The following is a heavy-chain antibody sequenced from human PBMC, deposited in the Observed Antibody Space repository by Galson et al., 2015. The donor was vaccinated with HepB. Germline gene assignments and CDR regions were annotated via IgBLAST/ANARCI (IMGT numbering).Heavy chain of an antibody. CDR3: AREAHIAAPACLDS. D-gene: IGHD6-13*01. V-gene: IGHV3-33*01. J-gene: IGHJ4*02. Sequence: SLRLSCAASGFTFNTYGMHWVRQAPGKGLEWVALIWSDGSNQYYADSVKGRFTISRDNSRNTSYLQMNSLRAEDTALYYCAREAHIAAPACLDSWGQGTLVTVSS. CDR1: GFTFNTYG. CDR2: IWSDGSNQ.